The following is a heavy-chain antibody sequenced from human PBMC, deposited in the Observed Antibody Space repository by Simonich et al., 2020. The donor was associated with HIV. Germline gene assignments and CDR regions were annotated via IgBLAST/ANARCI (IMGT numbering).Heavy chain of an antibody. V-gene: IGHV1-8*01. D-gene: IGHD3-22*01. J-gene: IGHJ3*01. CDR3: AAVKYYYDSSGFSYDGVDV. CDR2: MNPKSGNT. Sequence: QVQLVQSGAEVKKPGASVKVSCKASGYTFTRDDINWVRQATGQGLEWMGWMNPKSGNTGYAQKFQGRVTMTRNTSISTAYMELNSLTSEDTAVYFCAAVKYYYDSSGFSYDGVDVWGQGTMVTVSS. CDR1: GYTFTRDD.